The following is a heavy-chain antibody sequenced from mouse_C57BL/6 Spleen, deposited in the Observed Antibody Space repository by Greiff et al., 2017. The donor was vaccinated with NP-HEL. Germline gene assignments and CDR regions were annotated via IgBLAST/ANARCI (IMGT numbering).Heavy chain of an antibody. CDR2: IWGVGST. V-gene: IGHV2-6*01. CDR1: GFSLTSYG. D-gene: IGHD2-3*01. CDR3: ARIVDGYPYYYAMDY. J-gene: IGHJ4*01. Sequence: QVQLQQSGPGLVAPSQSLSITCTVSGFSLTSYGVDWVRQSPGKGLEWLGVIWGVGSTNYNSALKSRLSISKDNSKSQVFLKMNSLQTDDTAMYYCARIVDGYPYYYAMDYWGQGTSVTVSS.